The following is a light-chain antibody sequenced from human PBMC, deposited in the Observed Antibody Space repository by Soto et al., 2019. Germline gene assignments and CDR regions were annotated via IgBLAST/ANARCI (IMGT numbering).Light chain of an antibody. CDR3: QQRSNWTRT. J-gene: IGKJ5*01. V-gene: IGKV3-11*01. CDR1: QRLXSY. CDR2: AAS. Sequence: IEVTQCTATLSLSPGERATLSCRASQRLXSYFGWYQQKPGQAPRVLXSAASNRATGSPARLSGSGSGTDFPLTISSLEPADSSGYYCQQRSNWTRTFGQGTRLEIK.